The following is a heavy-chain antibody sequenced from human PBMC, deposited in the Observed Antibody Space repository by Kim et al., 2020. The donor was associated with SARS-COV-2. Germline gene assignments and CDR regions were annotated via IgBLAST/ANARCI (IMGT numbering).Heavy chain of an antibody. V-gene: IGHV3-23*01. CDR1: GFTFSSYA. Sequence: GGSLRLSCAASGFTFSSYAMSWVRQAPGKGLEWVSAISGSGGSTYYADSVKGRFTISRDNSKNTLYLQMNSLRAEDTAVYYCAKKSPRGVLRFLEWLLGYYFDYWGQGTLVTVSS. J-gene: IGHJ4*02. CDR3: AKKSPRGVLRFLEWLLGYYFDY. D-gene: IGHD3-3*01. CDR2: ISGSGGST.